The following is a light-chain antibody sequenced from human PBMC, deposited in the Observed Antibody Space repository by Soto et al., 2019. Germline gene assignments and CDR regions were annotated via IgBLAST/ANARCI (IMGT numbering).Light chain of an antibody. CDR1: QSIDKW. CDR3: QQYSKYPWT. Sequence: DIQMTQSPSMLSASVGDRVTVTCRASQSIDKWLAWYQQKPGKAPKLLMYKASLLQSGIPSRFSGSGSGTEFTLTISSRQSDDVASYYCQQYSKYPWTFGQGTKVEV. CDR2: KAS. V-gene: IGKV1-5*03. J-gene: IGKJ1*01.